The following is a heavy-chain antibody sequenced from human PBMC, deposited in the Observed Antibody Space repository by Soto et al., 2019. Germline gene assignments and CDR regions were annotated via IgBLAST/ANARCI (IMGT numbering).Heavy chain of an antibody. D-gene: IGHD3-22*01. Sequence: GEALKISCKGSGYSFTSYWISWERQMPGKGPEWMGRIHPSDSYTNYSPSFKGHVTISADKSNSTAYLQWSSVKASDTAMYYCARIPSYHYDSSSGMDVWGQGTTVTVSS. CDR3: ARIPSYHYDSSSGMDV. J-gene: IGHJ6*02. CDR2: IHPSDSYT. CDR1: GYSFTSYW. V-gene: IGHV5-10-1*01.